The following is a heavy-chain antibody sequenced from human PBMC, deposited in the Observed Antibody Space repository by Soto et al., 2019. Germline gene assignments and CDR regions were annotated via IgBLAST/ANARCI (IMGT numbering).Heavy chain of an antibody. D-gene: IGHD2-15*01. CDR1: GFSFDTHG. Sequence: QVKLVESGGGVVQPGGSLRLSCEASGFSFDTHGMQWVRQAPGKGLEWVSLISYDGSNGYYADSVKGRFTISRDNSKNTLHLEMNSLTPEDTAIYYCAKVHFSILSAFDMWGQRTMVTVAS. CDR3: AKVHFSILSAFDM. V-gene: IGHV3-30*18. J-gene: IGHJ3*02. CDR2: ISYDGSNG.